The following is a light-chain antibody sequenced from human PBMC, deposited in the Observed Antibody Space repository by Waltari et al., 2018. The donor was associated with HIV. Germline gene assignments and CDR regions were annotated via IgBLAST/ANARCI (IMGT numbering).Light chain of an antibody. CDR2: GND. J-gene: IGLJ3*02. Sequence: QSVLTQPPSVSAAPGQKVTISCSGRTFNIGDNYVSWYQQLLGTAPKLPIYGNDKRPSGIPDRFSGSKSGTSATLDITGVQSGDGADYYCETWENSLSAGVFGGGTKLTVL. V-gene: IGLV1-51*01. CDR1: TFNIGDNY. CDR3: ETWENSLSAGV.